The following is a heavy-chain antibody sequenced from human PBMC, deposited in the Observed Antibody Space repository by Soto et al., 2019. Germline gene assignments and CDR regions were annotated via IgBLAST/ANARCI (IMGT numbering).Heavy chain of an antibody. CDR1: GYGFTTYG. CDR3: ARGRYGNY. V-gene: IGHV1-18*01. D-gene: IGHD1-1*01. CDR2: ISAHNGNT. Sequence: QVHLVQSGAEVKKPGASVKVSCKGSGYGFTTYGITWVRQAPGQGLEWMAWISAHNGNTNYAQKLQGRVTVTRDTSTSNAYMELRSLRSDDTAVYDCARGRYGNYWGQGALVTVSS. J-gene: IGHJ4*02.